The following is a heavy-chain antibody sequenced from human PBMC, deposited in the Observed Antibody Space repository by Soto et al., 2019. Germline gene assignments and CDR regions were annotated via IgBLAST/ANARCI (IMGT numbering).Heavy chain of an antibody. V-gene: IGHV3-30*18. Sequence: PGGSLRLACAASGFTFSSYGMHWVRQAPGKGLEWVAVISYDGSNKYYADSVKGRFTISRDNSKNTLYLQMNSLRAEDTAVYYCAKVRDLVVVVAATGVDVYWGQGTLVTVSS. CDR3: AKVRDLVVVVAATGVDVY. J-gene: IGHJ4*02. CDR1: GFTFSSYG. CDR2: ISYDGSNK. D-gene: IGHD2-15*01.